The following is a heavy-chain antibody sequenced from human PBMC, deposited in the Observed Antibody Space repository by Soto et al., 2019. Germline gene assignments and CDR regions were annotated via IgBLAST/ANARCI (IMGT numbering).Heavy chain of an antibody. J-gene: IGHJ5*02. CDR1: GGSFSCYY. Sequence: PSETLSLTCAVYGGSFSCYYWSWIRQHPGKGLEWIGEINHSGSTNYNPSLKSRVTISVDTSKNQFSLKLSSVTAADTAVYYCARGLRGIAARPKSNNWFDPWGQGTLVTVSS. CDR2: INHSGST. D-gene: IGHD6-6*01. CDR3: ARGLRGIAARPKSNNWFDP. V-gene: IGHV4-34*01.